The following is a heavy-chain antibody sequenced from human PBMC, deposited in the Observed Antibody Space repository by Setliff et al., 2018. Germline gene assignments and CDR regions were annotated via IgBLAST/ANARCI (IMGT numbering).Heavy chain of an antibody. V-gene: IGHV3-23*01. J-gene: IGHJ4*02. Sequence: GSLRLSCAASGFTFSHRGMIWVRQAPGKGLEWVSMISGSAQTTYYADSVKGRFTISRDNSKNTVYLEMNSLRAEDTAVYYCAKRGPYCSGGTCHYYFDYWGQGTLVTVSS. D-gene: IGHD2-15*01. CDR3: AKRGPYCSGGTCHYYFDY. CDR2: ISGSAQTT. CDR1: GFTFSHRG.